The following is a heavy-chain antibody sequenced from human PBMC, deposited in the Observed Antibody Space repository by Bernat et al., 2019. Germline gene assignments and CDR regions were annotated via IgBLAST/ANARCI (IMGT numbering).Heavy chain of an antibody. V-gene: IGHV3-72*01. Sequence: EVQLVESGGGLVQPGGSLRLSCAASVFTFSDHYMDWVRQAPGKGLEWVGRTRNKANSYTPEYAPSVKCRFTIPRDDSKNSLYLQMNSLKTEDTAVYYCAREMGQHYYGSGFDYWGQGTLVTVSS. J-gene: IGHJ4*02. CDR2: TRNKANSYTP. D-gene: IGHD3-10*01. CDR1: VFTFSDHY. CDR3: AREMGQHYYGSGFDY.